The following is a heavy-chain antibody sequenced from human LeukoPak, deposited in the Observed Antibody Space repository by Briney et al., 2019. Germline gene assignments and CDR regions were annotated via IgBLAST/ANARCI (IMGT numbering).Heavy chain of an antibody. V-gene: IGHV3-21*01. CDR3: AKGSGVGAIRSGFDY. CDR1: GFTFSSYS. J-gene: IGHJ4*02. Sequence: GGSLRLSCAASGFTFSSYSMNWVRQAPGKGLEWVSSISSSSSYIYYADSVKGRFTISRDNAKNSLYLQMNSLRAEDTAVYYCAKGSGVGAIRSGFDYWGQGTLVTVSS. D-gene: IGHD1-26*01. CDR2: ISSSSSYI.